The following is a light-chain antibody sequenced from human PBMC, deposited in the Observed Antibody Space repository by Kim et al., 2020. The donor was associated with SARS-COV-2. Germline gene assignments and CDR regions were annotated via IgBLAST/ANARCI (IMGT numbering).Light chain of an antibody. Sequence: GKTVTISGTRSRGSIDDNYVQWYQQRPGGVPTTVIYEDDQRPSGVSDRFSGSIDNSSNSASLTISGLKTEDEADYYCQSYNRSNVVFGGGTQLTVL. CDR3: QSYNRSNVV. J-gene: IGLJ2*01. CDR2: EDD. CDR1: RGSIDDNY. V-gene: IGLV6-57*03.